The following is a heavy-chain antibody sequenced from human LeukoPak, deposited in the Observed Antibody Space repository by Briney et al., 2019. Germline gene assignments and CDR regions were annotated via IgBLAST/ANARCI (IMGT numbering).Heavy chain of an antibody. D-gene: IGHD6-13*01. CDR1: GGSISSSSYY. CDR2: IYYSGST. V-gene: IGHV4-39*07. CDR3: ARERWGSSWYGDAFDI. Sequence: SETLSLTCTVSGGSISSSSYYWGWIRQPQGKGLEWIGSIYYSGSTYYNPSLKSRVTISVDTSKNQFSLKLSSVTAADTAVYYCARERWGSSWYGDAFDIWGQGTMVTVSS. J-gene: IGHJ3*02.